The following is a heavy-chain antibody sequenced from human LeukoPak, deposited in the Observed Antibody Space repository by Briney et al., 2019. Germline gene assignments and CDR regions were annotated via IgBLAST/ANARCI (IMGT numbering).Heavy chain of an antibody. CDR2: IWYDGSNK. V-gene: IGHV3-33*01. Sequence: PGGSLRLSCAASGFTFSSYGMHWVRQAPGKGLEWVAVIWYDGSNKYYADSVKGRFTISSDNSKNTLYLQMNSLRAEDTAVYYCARDGAGGVPVDYYYYGMDVWGQGTTVTVSS. D-gene: IGHD3-3*01. CDR1: GFTFSSYG. J-gene: IGHJ6*02. CDR3: ARDGAGGVPVDYYYYGMDV.